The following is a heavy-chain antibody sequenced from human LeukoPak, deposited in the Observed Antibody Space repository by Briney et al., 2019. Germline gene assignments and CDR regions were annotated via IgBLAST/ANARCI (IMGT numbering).Heavy chain of an antibody. V-gene: IGHV3-48*04. J-gene: IGHJ4*02. CDR3: ARGGATKTFDY. CDR1: EFTFTHYG. Sequence: GGSLRLSCAATEFTFTHYGMDWVRQAPGKGLEWVSYISGNTRTIYYADSMKGRFTISRDNAKNSLYLQMNSLRADDTAVYYCARGGATKTFDYWGQGTLVTVSS. CDR2: ISGNTRTI. D-gene: IGHD1-26*01.